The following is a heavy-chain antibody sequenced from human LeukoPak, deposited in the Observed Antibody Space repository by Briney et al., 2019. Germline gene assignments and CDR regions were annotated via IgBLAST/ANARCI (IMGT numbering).Heavy chain of an antibody. CDR2: IYSGGST. V-gene: IGHV3-53*05. CDR3: AKGTPNQLVPSLCMDV. J-gene: IGHJ6*04. D-gene: IGHD6-6*01. Sequence: GGSLRLSCAASGFTVSSNYMSWVRQAPGKGLEWVSVIYSGGSTYYADSVKGRFTISRDNSKNTLYLQMNSLRAEDTAVYYCAKGTPNQLVPSLCMDVWGKGTTVTVSS. CDR1: GFTVSSNY.